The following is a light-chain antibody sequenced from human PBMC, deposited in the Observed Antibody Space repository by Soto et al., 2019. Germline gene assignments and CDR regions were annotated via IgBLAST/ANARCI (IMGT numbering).Light chain of an antibody. CDR2: KAS. J-gene: IGKJ2*01. CDR3: QQYNNYPYT. Sequence: DIQVNPSPSTLSASIGDRVTITCRASQRISRWLAWYQQKPGKAPKLLIYKASSLESGVPSSFSGSGSGTEFSLTISSLQPDDFATYYCQQYNNYPYTFGQGTKLEI. CDR1: QRISRW. V-gene: IGKV1-5*03.